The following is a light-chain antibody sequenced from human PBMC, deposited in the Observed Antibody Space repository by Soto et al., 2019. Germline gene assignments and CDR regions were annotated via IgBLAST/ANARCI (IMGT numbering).Light chain of an antibody. CDR2: VVT. V-gene: IGLV2-14*01. CDR3: SSSTSISTVV. CDR1: SSDVGGYNY. Sequence: QSALTQPASVSGSPGQSITISCTGTSSDVGGYNYVSWYQQHPGKAPRLMIYVVTNRPSGVSSRFSGSKSGNTASLTISGLQAEDEADYYCSSSTSISTVVFGGGTKLTVL. J-gene: IGLJ2*01.